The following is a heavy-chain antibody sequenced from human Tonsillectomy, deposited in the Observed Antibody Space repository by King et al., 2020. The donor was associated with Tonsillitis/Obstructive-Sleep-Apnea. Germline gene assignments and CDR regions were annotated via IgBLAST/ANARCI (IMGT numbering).Heavy chain of an antibody. CDR1: GFTFSDDY. V-gene: IGHV3-11*05. CDR3: ARENSYGSGTYFDS. Sequence: VQLVESGGGLVKPGGSLRLSCAASGFTFSDDYISWIRQAPGKGMEWFSYISMRSTYTKDADSGKGPFTISRDNAKNSLYLQMDSLRAEDTAVYYCARENSYGSGTYFDSWGQGTLVTVSS. J-gene: IGHJ4*02. CDR2: ISMRSTYT. D-gene: IGHD3-10*01.